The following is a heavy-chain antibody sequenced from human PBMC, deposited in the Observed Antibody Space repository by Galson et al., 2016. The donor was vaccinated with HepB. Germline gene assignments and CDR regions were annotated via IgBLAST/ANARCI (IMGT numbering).Heavy chain of an antibody. J-gene: IGHJ6*03. CDR3: AKDRVGEYYYYYMDV. CDR2: IWYDGNNK. V-gene: IGHV3-33*06. D-gene: IGHD3-10*01. Sequence: SLRLSCAASGFTFSNYGMHWVRQAPGKGLEWVAAIWYDGNNKYYADSVKGRFTISRDNSKNTLYLQMNSLRVEDTAVYYCAKDRVGEYYYYYMDVWGKGTTVTVSS. CDR1: GFTFSNYG.